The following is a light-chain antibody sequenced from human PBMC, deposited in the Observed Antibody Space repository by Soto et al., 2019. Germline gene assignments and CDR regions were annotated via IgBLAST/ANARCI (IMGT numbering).Light chain of an antibody. CDR3: QSYDSTYV. V-gene: IGLV1-40*01. CDR2: HNN. CDR1: SSNIGAGYD. Sequence: QSVLTQPLSVSGAPGQRVTISCTGSSSNIGAGYDVHWYQQRPGTAPKLLIYHNNNRPSGVPDRFSGSQSGTSASLAITGLQAEDEADYYCQSYDSTYVFGTGTKVTVL. J-gene: IGLJ1*01.